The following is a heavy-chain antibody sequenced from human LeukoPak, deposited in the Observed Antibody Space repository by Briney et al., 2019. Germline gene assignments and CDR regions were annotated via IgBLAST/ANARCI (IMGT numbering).Heavy chain of an antibody. CDR1: GYTLTELS. J-gene: IGHJ6*02. D-gene: IGHD3-22*01. CDR2: FDPEDGET. V-gene: IGHV1-24*01. CDR3: ATDWVYDSSYGMDV. Sequence: ASVKVSCKVSGYTLTELSMHWVRQAPGKGLEWMGGFDPEDGETIYAQKFQGRVTMTEDTSTDTAYMELSSLRSEDTAVHYCATDWVYDSSYGMDVWGQGTTVTVSS.